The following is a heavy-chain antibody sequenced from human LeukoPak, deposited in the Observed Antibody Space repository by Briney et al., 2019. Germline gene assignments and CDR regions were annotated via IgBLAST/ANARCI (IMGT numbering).Heavy chain of an antibody. CDR1: GITLSNYG. Sequence: GGSLRLSCAVSGITLSNYGMSWVRQAPGRGVEGVAGLSGSGGGTTYADSVKGRVTISRDNPKKTLYLQMNSLRFENTAIYFCAKRDVVIRVILVGFHKEAHYFDSWGREAQVTVSS. CDR3: AKRDVVIRVILVGFHKEAHYFDS. CDR2: LSGSGGGT. D-gene: IGHD2-21*01. J-gene: IGHJ4*02. V-gene: IGHV3-23*01.